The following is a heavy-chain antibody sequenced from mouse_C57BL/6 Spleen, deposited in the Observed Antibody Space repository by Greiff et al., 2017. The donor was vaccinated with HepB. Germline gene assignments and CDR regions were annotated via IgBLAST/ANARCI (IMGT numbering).Heavy chain of an antibody. CDR1: GIDFSRYW. CDR2: INPDSSTI. J-gene: IGHJ1*03. V-gene: IGHV4-1*01. Sequence: GIDFSRYWMSWVRRAPGKGLEWIGEINPDSSTINYAPSLKDKFIISRDNAKNTLYLQMSKVRSEDTALYYCARKAYDYDPHWYFDVWGTGTTVTVSS. CDR3: ARKAYDYDPHWYFDV. D-gene: IGHD2-4*01.